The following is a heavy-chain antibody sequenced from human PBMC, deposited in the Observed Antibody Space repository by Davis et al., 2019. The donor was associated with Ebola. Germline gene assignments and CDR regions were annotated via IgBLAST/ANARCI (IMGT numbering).Heavy chain of an antibody. CDR1: GFTVTRSL. D-gene: IGHD6-6*01. J-gene: IGHJ4*02. CDR2: INLDGVLK. V-gene: IGHV3-7*01. Sequence: PGGSLRLSCAASGFTVTRSLFSWVRHAPGKGPDPVANINLDGVLKYYVNSVRDRFIISRDNAKNSLYLQMQSLRAEETAVYYCARRSSQALDWGQGTLVTVYS. CDR3: ARRSSQALD.